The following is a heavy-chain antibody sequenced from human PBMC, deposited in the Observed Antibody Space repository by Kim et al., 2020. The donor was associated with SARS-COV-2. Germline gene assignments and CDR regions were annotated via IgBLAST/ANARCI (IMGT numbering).Heavy chain of an antibody. CDR3: ARGLSVLVTAKLDY. D-gene: IGHD2-21*02. Sequence: ADPEKSRFTISKDNSKNTLYLQMNSLRAEDTAVYYCARGLSVLVTAKLDYWGQGTLVTVSS. J-gene: IGHJ4*02. V-gene: IGHV3-30*01.